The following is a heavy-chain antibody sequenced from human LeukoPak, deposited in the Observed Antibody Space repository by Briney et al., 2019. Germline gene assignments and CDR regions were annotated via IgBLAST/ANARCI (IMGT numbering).Heavy chain of an antibody. Sequence: GGSLRLSCAASGFTFDDYGMSWVRQAPGKGLEWVSGINWNGAKTGYGDSAKGRFTISRDNAKNSLYLQMNTLRGEDAAFYYCAREKDSSGYYDYWGQGTLVTVSS. CDR2: INWNGAKT. D-gene: IGHD3-22*01. CDR3: AREKDSSGYYDY. CDR1: GFTFDDYG. V-gene: IGHV3-20*04. J-gene: IGHJ4*02.